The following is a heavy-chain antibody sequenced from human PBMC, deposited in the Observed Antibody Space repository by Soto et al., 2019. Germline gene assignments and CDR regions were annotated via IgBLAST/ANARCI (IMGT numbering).Heavy chain of an antibody. D-gene: IGHD4-17*01. CDR3: ARDVGYGDYGQDY. V-gene: IGHV1-69*08. CDR1: GGTFSSYT. J-gene: IGHJ4*02. Sequence: QVQLVQSGAEVKKPGSSVKVSCKASGGTFSSYTISWVRQAPGQGLEWMGRIIPILGIANYAQKFKGRVTXPXDXXTSTAYRELRSLRSEDTDVYYCARDVGYGDYGQDYWGQGTLVTVSS. CDR2: IIPILGIA.